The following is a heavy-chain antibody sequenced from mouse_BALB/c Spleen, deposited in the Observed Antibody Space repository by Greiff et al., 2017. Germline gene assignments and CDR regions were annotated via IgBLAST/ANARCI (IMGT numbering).Heavy chain of an antibody. V-gene: IGHV2-6-7*01. CDR2: IWGDGST. J-gene: IGHJ4*01. CDR1: GFSLTGYG. D-gene: IGHD1-1*01. CDR3: ARGGGNYYGSSYSYYAMDY. Sequence: QVQLKESGPGLVAPSQSLSITCTVSGFSLTGYGVNWVRQPPGKGLEWLGMIWGDGSTDYNSALKSRLSISKDNSKSQVFLKMNSLQTDDTARYYCARGGGNYYGSSYSYYAMDYWGQGTSVTVSS.